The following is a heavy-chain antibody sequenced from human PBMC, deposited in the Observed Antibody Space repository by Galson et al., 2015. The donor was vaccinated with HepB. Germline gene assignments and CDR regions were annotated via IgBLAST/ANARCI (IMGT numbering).Heavy chain of an antibody. CDR3: ATELDSTTDAFDI. J-gene: IGHJ3*02. CDR2: IIPIFGTA. D-gene: IGHD1-1*01. V-gene: IGHV1-69*13. CDR1: GGTFSSYA. Sequence: SVKVSCKASGGTFSSYAISWVRQAPGQGLEWMGGIIPIFGTANYAQKFQGRVTITADESTSTAYMELSSLRSEDTAVYYCATELDSTTDAFDIWGQGTMVTVSS.